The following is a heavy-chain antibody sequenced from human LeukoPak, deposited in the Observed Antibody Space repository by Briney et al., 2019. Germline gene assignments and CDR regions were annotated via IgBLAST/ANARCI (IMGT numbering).Heavy chain of an antibody. CDR2: ISGSGSST. J-gene: IGHJ4*02. CDR3: ARRRYNWNAIDY. V-gene: IGHV3-23*01. CDR1: GFTFSSYW. D-gene: IGHD1-20*01. Sequence: GGSLRLSCAASGFTFSSYWMSWVRQAPGKGLEWVSAISGSGSSTYYADSVQGRFTISRDNSKNTLYLQMNSLRAEDTAVYYCARRRYNWNAIDYWGQGTLVTVSS.